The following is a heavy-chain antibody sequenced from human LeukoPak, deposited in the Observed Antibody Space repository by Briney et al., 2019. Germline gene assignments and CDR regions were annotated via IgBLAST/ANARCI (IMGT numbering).Heavy chain of an antibody. CDR2: ISSSSSTI. CDR1: GFTFSSYS. D-gene: IGHD2-2*02. J-gene: IGHJ4*02. V-gene: IGHV3-48*01. CDR3: AKQLCSSTSCYTSAFDY. Sequence: GGSLRLSCAASGFTFSSYSMNWVRQAPGKGREWVSYISSSSSTIYYADSVKGRFTISRDNSKNTLYLQMNSLRAEDTAVYYCAKQLCSSTSCYTSAFDYWGQGTLVTISS.